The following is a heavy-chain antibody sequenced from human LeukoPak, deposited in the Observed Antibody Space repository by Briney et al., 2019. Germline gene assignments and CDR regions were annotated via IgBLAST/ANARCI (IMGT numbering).Heavy chain of an antibody. V-gene: IGHV3-48*03. Sequence: GGSLRLSCVASGFSISCHEMNWVRQAPGKGLECVSYISSSGSATYYAGSVKGRFTISRDSAKNSLYLQMNSLRAEDTAVYYCARGGYCSGGTCYWFNAFDIWGQGTMVTVSS. D-gene: IGHD2-15*01. CDR2: ISSSGSAT. J-gene: IGHJ3*02. CDR3: ARGGYCSGGTCYWFNAFDI. CDR1: GFSISCHE.